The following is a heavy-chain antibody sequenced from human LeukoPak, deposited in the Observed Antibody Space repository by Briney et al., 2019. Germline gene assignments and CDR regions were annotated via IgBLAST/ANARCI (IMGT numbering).Heavy chain of an antibody. CDR2: ISSSSSYI. V-gene: IGHV3-21*01. CDR3: ARSEYYSNYGWFDP. J-gene: IGHJ5*02. Sequence: GGSLRLSCAASGFTFSSYSMNWVRQAPGKGLEWVSSISSSSSYIYYADSVKGRFTIFRDNAKNSLYLQMNSLRAEDTAVYYCARSEYYSNYGWFDPWGQGTLVTVSS. CDR1: GFTFSSYS. D-gene: IGHD4-11*01.